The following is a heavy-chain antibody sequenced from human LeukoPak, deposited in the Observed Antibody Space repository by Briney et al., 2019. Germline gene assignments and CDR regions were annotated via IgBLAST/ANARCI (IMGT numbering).Heavy chain of an antibody. Sequence: HPGGSLRLSCAASGFTVSSNYMSWVRQAPGKGLEWVLVIYSGGSTYYADSVKGRFTISRDNSKNTLYLQMNSLRAEDTAVHYCARGDDYGDPMDYWGQGTLVTVSS. CDR1: GFTVSSNY. V-gene: IGHV3-66*02. J-gene: IGHJ4*02. D-gene: IGHD4-17*01. CDR2: IYSGGST. CDR3: ARGDDYGDPMDY.